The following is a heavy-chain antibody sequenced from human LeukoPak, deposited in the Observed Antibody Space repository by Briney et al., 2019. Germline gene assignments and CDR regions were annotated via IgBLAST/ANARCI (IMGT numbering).Heavy chain of an antibody. D-gene: IGHD5-12*01. CDR2: ISSSGSTI. CDR1: GFTFSSYE. Sequence: GGSLRLSRAASGFTFSSYEMNWVRQAPGKGLEWVSYISSSGSTIYYADSVKGRFTISRDNAKNSLYLQMNSLRAEDTAVYYCASEDIVATRIPFDYWGQGTLVTVSS. V-gene: IGHV3-48*03. J-gene: IGHJ4*02. CDR3: ASEDIVATRIPFDY.